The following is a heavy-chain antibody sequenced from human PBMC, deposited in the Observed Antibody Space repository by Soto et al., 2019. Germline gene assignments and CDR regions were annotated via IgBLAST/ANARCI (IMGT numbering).Heavy chain of an antibody. V-gene: IGHV4-59*01. CDR2: IYYSGST. CDR3: ARGPGYCSSTSCSDIPEMDV. J-gene: IGHJ6*02. Sequence: SETLSLTCTVSGGSISSYYWSWIRQPPGKGLEWIGYIYYSGSTNYNPSLKSRVTISVDTSKNQFSLKLSSVTAADTAVYYCARGPGYCSSTSCSDIPEMDVWGQGTTVTVSS. D-gene: IGHD2-2*01. CDR1: GGSISSYY.